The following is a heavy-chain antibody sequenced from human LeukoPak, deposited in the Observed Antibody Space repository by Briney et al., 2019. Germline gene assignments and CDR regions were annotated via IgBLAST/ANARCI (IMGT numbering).Heavy chain of an antibody. J-gene: IGHJ6*02. CDR2: ISGSGGIT. CDR3: AKGGYCSGGTCYPMDV. CDR1: GFTFSSYA. V-gene: IGHV3-23*01. Sequence: GGSLRLSCAASGFTFSSYAMSWVRQAPGKGPQWVSAISGSGGITYYADSVKGRFAISRDNSKNTLYLQMNSLRAEDTAVYYCAKGGYCSGGTCYPMDVWGQGTTVTVSS. D-gene: IGHD2-15*01.